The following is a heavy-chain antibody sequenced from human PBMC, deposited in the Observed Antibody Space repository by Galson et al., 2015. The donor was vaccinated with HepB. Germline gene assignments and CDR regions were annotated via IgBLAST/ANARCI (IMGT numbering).Heavy chain of an antibody. CDR2: ISGSGGST. CDR1: GFTFSSYA. Sequence: SLRLSCAASGFTFSSYAMSWVRQAPGKGLEWVSAISGSGGSTYYADSVKGRFTISRDNSKNTLYLQMNSLRAEDTAVYYCAKDQVSSSWCLDYWGQGTLVTVSS. J-gene: IGHJ4*02. D-gene: IGHD6-13*01. CDR3: AKDQVSSSWCLDY. V-gene: IGHV3-23*01.